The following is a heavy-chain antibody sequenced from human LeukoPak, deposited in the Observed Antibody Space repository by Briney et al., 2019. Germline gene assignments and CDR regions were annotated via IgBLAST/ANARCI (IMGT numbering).Heavy chain of an antibody. CDR2: INHSGST. Sequence: SETLSLTCTVSGGSISSSSYYWSWIRQPPGKGLEWIGEINHSGSTNYNPSLKSRVTISVDTSKNQFSLKLSSVTAADTAVYYCASKRGLYYGSGSYYYYGMDVWGQGTTVTVSS. D-gene: IGHD3-10*01. V-gene: IGHV4-39*07. CDR1: GGSISSSSYY. J-gene: IGHJ6*02. CDR3: ASKRGLYYGSGSYYYYGMDV.